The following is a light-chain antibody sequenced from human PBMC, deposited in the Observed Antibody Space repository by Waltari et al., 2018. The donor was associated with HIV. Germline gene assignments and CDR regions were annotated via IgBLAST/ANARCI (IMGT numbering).Light chain of an antibody. CDR3: QQYNGLPRT. CDR2: GAS. CDR1: QNVVTN. V-gene: IGKV3-15*01. J-gene: IGKJ1*01. Sequence: DIVMTQSPATLSVSPGERVTPSCRARQNVVTNLAWYQQKPGQAPSLLIYGASTRASGIPARFTGGGSGSDFTLTINSLQSEDCGLYYCQQYNGLPRTFGQGTKV.